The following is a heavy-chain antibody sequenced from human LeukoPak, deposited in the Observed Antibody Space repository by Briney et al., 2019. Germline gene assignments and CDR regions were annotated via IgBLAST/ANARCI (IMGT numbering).Heavy chain of an antibody. CDR1: GFTFSSYS. Sequence: PGGSLRLSCAASGFTFSSYSMNWVRQAPGKGLEWVSSISSSSSYIYYADSVKGRFTISRDNAKNSLYLQMNSLRAEDTAVYYCARKNDKGGYSYGPERAFDIWGQGTMVTVSS. J-gene: IGHJ3*02. V-gene: IGHV3-21*01. CDR2: ISSSSSYI. CDR3: ARKNDKGGYSYGPERAFDI. D-gene: IGHD5-18*01.